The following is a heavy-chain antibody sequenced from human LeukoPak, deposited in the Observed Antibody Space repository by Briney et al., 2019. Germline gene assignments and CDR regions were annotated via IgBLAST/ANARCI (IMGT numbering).Heavy chain of an antibody. CDR2: IYYSGST. V-gene: IGHV4-59*01. Sequence: SETVSLTCTVSGGSISSYYWSWIRQPPGKGLEGIGYIYYSGSTNYNPSLKSRVTISVDTSKNQFSLKLSSVTAADTAVYYCARDSDDYGSSGYYDYWGQGNLVTVSS. D-gene: IGHD3-22*01. CDR1: GGSISSYY. CDR3: ARDSDDYGSSGYYDY. J-gene: IGHJ4*02.